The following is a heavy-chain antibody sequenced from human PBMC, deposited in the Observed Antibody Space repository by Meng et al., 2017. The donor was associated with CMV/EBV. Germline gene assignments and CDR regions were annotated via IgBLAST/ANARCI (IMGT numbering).Heavy chain of an antibody. Sequence: GESLKISCAASGFTFSSYWMHWVRQAPGKGLVWVSRINSDGSSTSYADSVKGRFTISRDNAKNTLYLQMNSLRAEDTAVYYCARVRQIADAFDIWGQGTMVTVSS. V-gene: IGHV3-74*01. CDR1: GFTFSSYW. CDR2: INSDGSST. D-gene: IGHD3-10*01. J-gene: IGHJ3*02. CDR3: ARVRQIADAFDI.